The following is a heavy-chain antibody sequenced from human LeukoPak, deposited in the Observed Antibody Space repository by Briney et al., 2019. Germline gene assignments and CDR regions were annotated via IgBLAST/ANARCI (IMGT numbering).Heavy chain of an antibody. CDR2: ISSSGSTI. CDR1: GFTFSSYE. J-gene: IGHJ6*04. Sequence: GGSVRLSCAASGFTFSSYEMNWVRQAPGKGLEWVSYISSSGSTIYHADSVKGRFTISRDNAKNSLYLQMNSLRAEDTAVYYCAELGITMIGGVWGKGTTVTISS. V-gene: IGHV3-48*03. CDR3: AELGITMIGGV. D-gene: IGHD3-10*02.